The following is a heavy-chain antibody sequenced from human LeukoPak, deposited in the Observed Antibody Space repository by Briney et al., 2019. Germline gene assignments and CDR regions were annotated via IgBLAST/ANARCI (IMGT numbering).Heavy chain of an antibody. CDR2: IYPKSGGT. Sequence: VKVSYKASGYTFTGHYMHWVRQAPGQGLEWMGWIYPKSGGTNYAQKFQTRVTMTRDTSITTAFMELNILKSDDTAVYYCVRDGHSGGAFDIWGQGTMVTVSS. CDR1: GYTFTGHY. CDR3: VRDGHSGGAFDI. V-gene: IGHV1-2*02. D-gene: IGHD5-12*01. J-gene: IGHJ3*02.